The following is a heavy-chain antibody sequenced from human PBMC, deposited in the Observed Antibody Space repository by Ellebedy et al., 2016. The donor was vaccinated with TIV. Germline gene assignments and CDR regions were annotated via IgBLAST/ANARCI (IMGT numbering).Heavy chain of an antibody. D-gene: IGHD3-10*01. J-gene: IGHJ6*02. Sequence: GGSLRLXCTASGFTFGDYAMSWFRQAPGKGLEWVGFIRSKAYGGTTEYAASVKGRFTISRDDSKSIAYLQMNSLKTEDTAVYYCTRDPPYGSGSYYANDYYYYGMDVWGQGTTVTVSS. CDR3: TRDPPYGSGSYYANDYYYYGMDV. V-gene: IGHV3-49*03. CDR1: GFTFGDYA. CDR2: IRSKAYGGTT.